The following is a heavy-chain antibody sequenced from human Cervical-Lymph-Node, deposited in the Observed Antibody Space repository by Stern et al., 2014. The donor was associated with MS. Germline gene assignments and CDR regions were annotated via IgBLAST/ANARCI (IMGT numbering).Heavy chain of an antibody. V-gene: IGHV4-4*02. CDR3: ARERQQYCNSEGCSYWYFDL. D-gene: IGHD2/OR15-2a*01. J-gene: IGHJ2*01. Sequence: VQLQESGPGLVKPSGTLSLTCAVSCGSVSSTNWWSWVRQSPGKGLEWIGNIYHSGASNYRPSLRSRVPISLDTSKTHLSLHLTSVTAADTAVYYCARERQQYCNSEGCSYWYFDLWGRGTLVTVSS. CDR2: IYHSGAS. CDR1: CGSVSSTNW.